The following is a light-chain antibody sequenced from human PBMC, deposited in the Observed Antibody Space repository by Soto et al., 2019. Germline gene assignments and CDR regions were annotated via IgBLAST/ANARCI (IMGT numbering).Light chain of an antibody. CDR1: QNIRGW. Sequence: DIRMTQSPSTLSTSVGDRVTITCRASQNIRGWLAWYQQKPGKAPKLLIYDASTLESGVPSRFGGSGSGTEFTLTISSLQPDDFATYYCQQYNSYSWTFGQGTKVDIK. CDR3: QQYNSYSWT. CDR2: DAS. J-gene: IGKJ1*01. V-gene: IGKV1-5*01.